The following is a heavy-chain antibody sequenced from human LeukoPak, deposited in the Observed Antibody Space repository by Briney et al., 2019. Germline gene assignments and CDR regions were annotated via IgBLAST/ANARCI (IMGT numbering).Heavy chain of an antibody. CDR3: ARDSLLPSAMGYYYMDV. V-gene: IGHV4-61*02. Sequence: SETLSLTCTVSGGPISSGSYYWSWIRQPAGKGLEWIGRIYTGGSTNHNPSLKSRVTISVDTSKNQFSLKLSSVTAADTAPYYCARDSLLPSAMGYYYMDVWGKGTTVTVSS. D-gene: IGHD2-2*01. CDR1: GGPISSGSYY. J-gene: IGHJ6*03. CDR2: IYTGGST.